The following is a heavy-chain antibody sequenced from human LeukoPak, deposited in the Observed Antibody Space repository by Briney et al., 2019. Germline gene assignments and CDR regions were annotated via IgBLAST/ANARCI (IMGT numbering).Heavy chain of an antibody. CDR3: ARGPHTGVNYYDSSGYYY. CDR1: GGSFSGYY. J-gene: IGHJ4*02. V-gene: IGHV4-34*01. Sequence: PSETLSLTCAVYGGSFSGYYWSWIRQPPGKGLEWIGEINHSGSTNYNPSLKSRVTISVDTSKNQFSLKLSSVTATDTAVYYCARGPHTGVNYYDSSGYYYWGQGTLVTVSS. D-gene: IGHD3-22*01. CDR2: INHSGST.